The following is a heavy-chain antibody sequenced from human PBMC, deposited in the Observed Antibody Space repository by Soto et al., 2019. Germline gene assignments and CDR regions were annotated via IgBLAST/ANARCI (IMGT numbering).Heavy chain of an antibody. D-gene: IGHD3-22*01. CDR1: GCNYNIYA. CDR2: ITAGGDTT. Sequence: GGSLRLSCAASGCNYNIYAMSWVRHAPGRGLEWVSTITAGGDTTNYADSVKGRFTISRDNSKNTLYLQMNNLRAEDTAVYSCAKTPMIVGRVLGFDSWGQGTLVTVSS. J-gene: IGHJ4*02. V-gene: IGHV3-23*01. CDR3: AKTPMIVGRVLGFDS.